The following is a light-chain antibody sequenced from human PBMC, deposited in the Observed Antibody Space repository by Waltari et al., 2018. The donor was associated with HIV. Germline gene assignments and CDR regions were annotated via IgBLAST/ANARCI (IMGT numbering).Light chain of an antibody. CDR3: NSRDSSGNRLVV. CDR2: GKN. J-gene: IGLJ2*01. CDR1: SLRNYY. Sequence: SSEVTQDPAVSVALGQTVRITCQGDSLRNYYPTWYQQKPGQAPVLVTYGKNTRPSGSPDRFSGPSSGNPASLTITGAQAEDEADYYCNSRDSSGNRLVVFGGGTKLTVL. V-gene: IGLV3-19*01.